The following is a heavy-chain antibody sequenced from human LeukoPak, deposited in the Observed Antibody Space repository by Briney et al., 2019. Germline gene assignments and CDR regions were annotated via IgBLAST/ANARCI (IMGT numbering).Heavy chain of an antibody. Sequence: PSETLSLTCAVSGGSISSGGYSWSWIRQHPGKGLEWIGYIYYSGSTYYNPSLKSRVTISVDTSKNQFSLKLSSVTAADTAVYYCARALWILNVRITIYAFDIWGQGTMVTVSS. CDR2: IYYSGST. CDR1: GGSISSGGYS. J-gene: IGHJ3*02. V-gene: IGHV4-31*11. D-gene: IGHD3-3*01. CDR3: ARALWILNVRITIYAFDI.